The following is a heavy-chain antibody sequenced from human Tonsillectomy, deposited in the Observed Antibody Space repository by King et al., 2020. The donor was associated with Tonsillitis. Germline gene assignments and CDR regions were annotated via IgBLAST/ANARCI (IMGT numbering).Heavy chain of an antibody. D-gene: IGHD3-22*01. J-gene: IGHJ4*02. Sequence: VQLVESGGGLVQPGGSLRLSCAASGFTFSSYSMNWVRQAPGKGLEWVSYISSSSSTIYYADSVKGRFTISRDNAKNSLYLQMNSLRDEDTAVYYCARGFGYYDSSGYYSGGGVDYWGQGTLVTVSS. V-gene: IGHV3-48*02. CDR1: GFTFSSYS. CDR3: ARGFGYYDSSGYYSGGGVDY. CDR2: ISSSSSTI.